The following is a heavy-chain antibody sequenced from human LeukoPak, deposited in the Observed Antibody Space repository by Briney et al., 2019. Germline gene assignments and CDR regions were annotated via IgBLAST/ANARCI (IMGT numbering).Heavy chain of an antibody. Sequence: GGSPRLSCAASGFTFSSYAMSWVRQAPGKGLEWVSAISGSGTGTYYADSVKGRFTISRDNSKNTLYLQMNSLRAEDTAVYYCAKRFMDLFYFDYWGPGSLVTVSS. CDR2: ISGSGTGT. J-gene: IGHJ4*02. CDR3: AKRFMDLFYFDY. D-gene: IGHD3-10*01. V-gene: IGHV3-23*01. CDR1: GFTFSSYA.